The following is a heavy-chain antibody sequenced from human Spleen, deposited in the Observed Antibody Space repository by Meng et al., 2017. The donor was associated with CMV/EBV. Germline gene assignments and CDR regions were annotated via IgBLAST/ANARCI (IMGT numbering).Heavy chain of an antibody. CDR3: ARDIVVVPAANGEGYYYYGMDV. D-gene: IGHD2-2*01. CDR2: FKPIFGAA. J-gene: IGHJ6*02. CDR1: GGTFTNHA. Sequence: SVKVSCKASGGTFTNHAINWVRQAPGQGLEWMGEFKPIFGAANYAQSFQGRVTITTDESTSTAYMELSSLRSEDTAVYYCARDIVVVPAANGEGYYYYGMDVWGQGTTVTVSS. V-gene: IGHV1-69*05.